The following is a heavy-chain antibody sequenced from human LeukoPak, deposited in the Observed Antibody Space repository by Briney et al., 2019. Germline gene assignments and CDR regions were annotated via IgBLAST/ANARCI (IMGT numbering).Heavy chain of an antibody. V-gene: IGHV1-8*03. CDR2: MNPNSGNT. J-gene: IGHJ5*02. Sequence: AASVKVSCKASGYTFTSYDINWVRQATGQGLEWMGWMNPNSGNTGYAQKFQGRVTITRNTSISTAYMELSSLRSEDTAVYYCARDRFRFLEWLRGFDPWGQGTLVTVSS. CDR3: ARDRFRFLEWLRGFDP. D-gene: IGHD3-3*01. CDR1: GYTFTSYD.